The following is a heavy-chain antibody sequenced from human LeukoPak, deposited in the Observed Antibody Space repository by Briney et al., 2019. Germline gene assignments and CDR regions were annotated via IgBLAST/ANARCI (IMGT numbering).Heavy chain of an antibody. D-gene: IGHD3-10*01. CDR1: GFTFSSYE. Sequence: GGSLRLSCAASGFTFSSYEMNWVRQAPGKGLEWISYISSSGTTIYYADSVKGRFTISRDNAKDSLYLQMNSLRAEDTAVYYCARHLSYGSGSYYNFGYWGQGTLVTVSS. CDR3: ARHLSYGSGSYYNFGY. V-gene: IGHV3-48*03. J-gene: IGHJ4*02. CDR2: ISSSGTTI.